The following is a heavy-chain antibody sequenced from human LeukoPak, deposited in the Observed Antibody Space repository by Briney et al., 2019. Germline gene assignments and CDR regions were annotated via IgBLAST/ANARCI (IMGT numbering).Heavy chain of an antibody. D-gene: IGHD1/OR15-1a*01. J-gene: IGHJ4*02. CDR1: GGSFSGYY. CDR2: INHSGST. V-gene: IGHV4-34*01. Sequence: SETLSLTCAVYGGSFSGYYWSWIRQPPGKGLEWIGEINHSGSTNYNPSLKSRVTISVDTSKNQFSLKLSSVTAADTAVYYCARGQQGQDYWGQGTLVTVSS. CDR3: ARGQQGQDY.